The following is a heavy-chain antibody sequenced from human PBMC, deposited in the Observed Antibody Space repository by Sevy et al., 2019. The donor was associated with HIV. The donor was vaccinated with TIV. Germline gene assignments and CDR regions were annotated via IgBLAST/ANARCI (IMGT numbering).Heavy chain of an antibody. J-gene: IGHJ6*02. CDR2: IYYTGST. V-gene: IGHV4-39*01. Sequence: SETLSLTCTVSGVSMINNTYFWGWIRQPPGKGLEWIGAIYYTGSTYYNSSLNSRITISIDTSRGQFSLDLSSVTAADTAVYYCARHFGGGGKRGLDVWGQGSTVTVSS. D-gene: IGHD3-10*01. CDR3: ARHFGGGGKRGLDV. CDR1: GVSMINNTYF.